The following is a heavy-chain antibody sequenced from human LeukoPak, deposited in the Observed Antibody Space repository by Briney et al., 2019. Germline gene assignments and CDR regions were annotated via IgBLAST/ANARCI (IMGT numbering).Heavy chain of an antibody. V-gene: IGHV5-51*01. D-gene: IGHD6-19*01. J-gene: IGHJ4*02. Sequence: GESLKISCKGSGYTFSNYWIGWVRQMPGKVLEWMGIIYPGDSDTRYSPSCQGPVTISADKSISTAYLQWNSLKASDTAMYYCARREGGWYLDYWGQGTLVTVSS. CDR3: ARREGGWYLDY. CDR1: GYTFSNYW. CDR2: IYPGDSDT.